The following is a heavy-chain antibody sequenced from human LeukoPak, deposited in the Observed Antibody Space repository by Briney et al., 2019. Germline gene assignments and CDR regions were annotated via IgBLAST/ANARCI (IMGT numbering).Heavy chain of an antibody. CDR1: GGSISSGSYH. J-gene: IGHJ5*02. CDR3: ARGHCSSTSCQNWFDP. CDR2: IYTSGST. D-gene: IGHD2-2*01. V-gene: IGHV4-61*02. Sequence: SETLSLTCTVSGGSISSGSYHWSWIRQPAGKGLEWIGRIYTSGSTNYNPSLKSRVTISVDTSKNQFSLKLSSVTAADTAVYYCARGHCSSTSCQNWFDPWGQGTLVTVSS.